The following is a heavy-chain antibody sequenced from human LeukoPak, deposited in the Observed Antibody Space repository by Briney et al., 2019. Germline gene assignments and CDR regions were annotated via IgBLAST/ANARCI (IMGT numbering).Heavy chain of an antibody. V-gene: IGHV3-48*03. Sequence: GGSLRLSCAASGFTFSSYEMNWVRQAPGKGLEWVSYISGSGSTIYYADSVKGRFTISRDNAKNSLYLQMNSLRAEDTAVYYCARWKYYYYYMDVWGKGTTVTVSS. J-gene: IGHJ6*03. CDR1: GFTFSSYE. CDR2: ISGSGSTI. D-gene: IGHD1-1*01. CDR3: ARWKYYYYYMDV.